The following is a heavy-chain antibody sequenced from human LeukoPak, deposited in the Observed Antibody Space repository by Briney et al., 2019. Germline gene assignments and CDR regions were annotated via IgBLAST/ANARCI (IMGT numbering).Heavy chain of an antibody. D-gene: IGHD6-13*01. J-gene: IGHJ4*02. Sequence: GGSLRLSCAVSGFTVSSNYMNWVRQAPGKGLEWVSVIHSGGNTNYADSVKGRFTISRDTSKNSLYLQMNSMRAEDTAVYYCARFPGSSWYYFDYWGQGTLVTVSS. CDR1: GFTVSSNY. CDR2: IHSGGNT. CDR3: ARFPGSSWYYFDY. V-gene: IGHV3-66*01.